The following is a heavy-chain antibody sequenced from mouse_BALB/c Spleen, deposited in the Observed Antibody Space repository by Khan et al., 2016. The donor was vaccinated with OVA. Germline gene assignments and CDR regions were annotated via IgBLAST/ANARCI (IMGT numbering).Heavy chain of an antibody. CDR1: GYTFTSYY. CDR3: TRSGYGTFAY. CDR2: INPSNGGT. V-gene: IGHV1S81*02. D-gene: IGHD2-1*01. Sequence: QMQLEESGAELVKPGASVRLSCKASGYTFTSYYLYWVKQRPGQGLEWIGDINPSNGGTNFIEKFKSKATLTVDKSSSTAYMQLSSLTSEDSAVYYCTRSGYGTFAYWGQGTLVTVSA. J-gene: IGHJ3*01.